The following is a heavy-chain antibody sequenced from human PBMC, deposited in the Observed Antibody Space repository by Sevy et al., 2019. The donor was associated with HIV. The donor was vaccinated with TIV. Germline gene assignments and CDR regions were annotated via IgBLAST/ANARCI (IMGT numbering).Heavy chain of an antibody. CDR2: ISSDGLNR. CDR3: TKESLRGTYIRGDFDH. J-gene: IGHJ4*02. V-gene: IGHV3-30*18. CDR1: GFTFQTFG. D-gene: IGHD3-10*02. Sequence: GGSLRLSCSAFGFTFQTFGMHWVRQSPGKGPEWLTVISSDGLNRNYADSVRGRFTISRDNSKNLLFLQMNSLIPNDTAVYFCTKESLRGTYIRGDFDHWGQGTLVTVSS.